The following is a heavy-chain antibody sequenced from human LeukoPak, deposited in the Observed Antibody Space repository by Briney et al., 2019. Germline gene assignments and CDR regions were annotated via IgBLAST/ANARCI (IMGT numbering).Heavy chain of an antibody. CDR2: IDPSDSDI. V-gene: IGHV5-51*01. D-gene: IGHD1-26*01. Sequence: GESLKISCKGSGYSFSSYWIGWVRQMPGKGLEWMGIIDPSDSDIRYSPSFQGQVTISADKSISTAYLQWSSLKASDTAMYYRARRGLNWFDPWGQGTLVTVSS. J-gene: IGHJ5*02. CDR1: GYSFSSYW. CDR3: ARRGLNWFDP.